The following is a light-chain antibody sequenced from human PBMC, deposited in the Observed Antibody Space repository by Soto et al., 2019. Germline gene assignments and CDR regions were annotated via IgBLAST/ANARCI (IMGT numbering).Light chain of an antibody. CDR2: EVS. CDR1: SSDVGGYNY. V-gene: IGLV2-14*01. CDR3: SSYTSSSTAYV. Sequence: QSALTQPASVSGSPGQSITISCTGTSSDVGGYNYVSWYQQHPGKAPKLMIYEVSNRPSGDSNRFSGSKSGNTASLTISGLQADDEADYYCSSYTSSSTAYVFGTGTKVTVL. J-gene: IGLJ1*01.